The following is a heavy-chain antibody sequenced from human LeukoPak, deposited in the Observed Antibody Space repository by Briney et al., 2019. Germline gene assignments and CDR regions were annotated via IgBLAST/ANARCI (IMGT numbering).Heavy chain of an antibody. V-gene: IGHV3-30*18. J-gene: IGHJ4*02. CDR2: MSYDGSNK. D-gene: IGHD3-10*01. CDR1: GFTFSSYG. Sequence: PGGSLRLSCAASGFTFSSYGMHWVRQAPGKGLEWVAVMSYDGSNKYYADSVKGRFTISRDNSKNTLYLQMNSLRAEGTAVYYCAKDYAEDTMVRGVMGGYWGQGTLVTVSS. CDR3: AKDYAEDTMVRGVMGGY.